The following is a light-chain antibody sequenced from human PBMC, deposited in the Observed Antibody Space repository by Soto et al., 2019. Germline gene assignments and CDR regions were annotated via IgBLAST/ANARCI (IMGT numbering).Light chain of an antibody. V-gene: IGKV1-39*01. CDR2: STY. CDR1: QSISYY. CDR3: QQSYSTPWT. J-gene: IGKJ1*01. Sequence: DIQMTQSPSSLSASVGDRVAITFLSSQSISYYLNWYQQKQGRAPRLLIYSTYTLQSGVPSKFSGSASGTDFTLTISSLQPEDFATYYCQQSYSTPWTFGQGTKVDIK.